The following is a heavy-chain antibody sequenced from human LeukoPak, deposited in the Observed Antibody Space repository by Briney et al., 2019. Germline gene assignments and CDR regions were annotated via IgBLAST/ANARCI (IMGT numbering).Heavy chain of an antibody. Sequence: GGSLRLSCAASGFTFDNAWMNWVRQAPGKGLEWVGRVKSKTDGGATDYAAPVKGRFTISRDDSENTLFLQLNSLKTEDTALYYCTTVGTTSPIAEEYFDYWGQGTLVAVSS. J-gene: IGHJ4*02. CDR2: VKSKTDGGAT. D-gene: IGHD1-26*01. CDR1: GFTFDNAW. CDR3: TTVGTTSPIAEEYFDY. V-gene: IGHV3-15*01.